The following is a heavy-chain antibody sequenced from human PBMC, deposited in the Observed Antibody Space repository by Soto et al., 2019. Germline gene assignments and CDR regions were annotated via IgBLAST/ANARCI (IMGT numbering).Heavy chain of an antibody. D-gene: IGHD2-15*01. CDR2: ISWNSGSI. J-gene: IGHJ6*03. Sequence: EVQLVESGGGLVQPGRSLRLSCAASGFTFDDYAMHWVRQAPGKGLEWVSGISWNSGSIGYADSVKGRFTISRDNAKNSLYLQMNSLRAEDTAVYYCAKDMGSGSGGSCYWGYYYYMDVWGKGPTVTVSS. CDR3: AKDMGSGSGGSCYWGYYYYMDV. V-gene: IGHV3-9*01. CDR1: GFTFDDYA.